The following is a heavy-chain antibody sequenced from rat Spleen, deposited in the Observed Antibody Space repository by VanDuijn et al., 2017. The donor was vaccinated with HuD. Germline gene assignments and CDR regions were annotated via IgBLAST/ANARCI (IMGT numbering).Heavy chain of an antibody. Sequence: EVQLVESGGGLVQPGRSMKLSCAASGFTFSSYDMAWVRQAPTKGLEWVASNSPSGGITYYRDSMKGRFTVSRDNAKSTLYLQMDSLRSEDTATYYCVRHWGYWGQGVMVTVSS. CDR1: GFTFSSYD. D-gene: IGHD4-6*01. J-gene: IGHJ2*01. CDR3: VRHWGY. CDR2: NSPSGGIT. V-gene: IGHV5-25*01.